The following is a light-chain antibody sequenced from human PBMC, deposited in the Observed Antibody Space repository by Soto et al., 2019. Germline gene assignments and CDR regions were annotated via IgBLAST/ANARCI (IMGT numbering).Light chain of an antibody. V-gene: IGLV2-11*01. CDR1: SSDVGGYNY. CDR3: CSYAGSTFV. CDR2: DVS. Sequence: QSALTQPRSVSGSPGQSVTISCTGTSSDVGGYNYVSWYQQHPGKAPKLMIYDVSKRPSGVPDRFSGSKSGNTASLTFSGLQAEDEGDYYCCSYAGSTFVFGGGTKVTVL. J-gene: IGLJ2*01.